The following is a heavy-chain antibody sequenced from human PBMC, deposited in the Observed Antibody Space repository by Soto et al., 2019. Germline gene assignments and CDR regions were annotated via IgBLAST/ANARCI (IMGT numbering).Heavy chain of an antibody. CDR2: IYYSGNT. V-gene: IGHV4-31*02. CDR1: GGSIRIGVYY. Sequence: TVTGGSIRIGVYYWSWVRHNPRRGLEWIGNIYYSGNTYYNPSLKSRLTISVDTSKNQFSLNLSSVTAADTAVYYCARDRLMATAGTARHYFGLDVWGQGTTVTVSS. CDR3: ARDRLMATAGTARHYFGLDV. D-gene: IGHD5-18*01. J-gene: IGHJ6*02.